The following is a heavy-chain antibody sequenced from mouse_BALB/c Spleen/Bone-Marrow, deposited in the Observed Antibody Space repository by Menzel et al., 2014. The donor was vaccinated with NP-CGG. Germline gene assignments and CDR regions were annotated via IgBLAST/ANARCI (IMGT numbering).Heavy chain of an antibody. J-gene: IGHJ4*01. CDR3: ARTYRPFALDY. Sequence: EVQRVESGGGLVKPGGSLKLSCAASGFTFSDYYMYWVRQTPEKRLEWVATISDGGSYTDYPGSVKGRFTVSRDNAKNNLCLQMNSLKSEDTAMYYCARTYRPFALDYWGQGTSVTVSS. CDR2: ISDGGSYT. V-gene: IGHV5-4*02. CDR1: GFTFSDYY. D-gene: IGHD2-14*01.